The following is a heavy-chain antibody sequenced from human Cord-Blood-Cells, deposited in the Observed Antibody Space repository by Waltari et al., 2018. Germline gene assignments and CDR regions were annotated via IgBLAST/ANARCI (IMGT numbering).Heavy chain of an antibody. D-gene: IGHD3-9*01. CDR1: GGTFSSYA. V-gene: IGHV1-69*10. CDR3: ARTKGGYDILTGYSYYYYYYMDV. Sequence: QVQLVQSGAEVKKPGSSVKVYCKASGGTFSSYAISWVRQAPGQGLEWMGGIIPILGIANYEQDSQGRVTITAGKTTSTAYMELSSLRSEETAVYYCARTKGGYDILTGYSYYYYYYMDVWGKGTTVTVSS. CDR2: IIPILGIA. J-gene: IGHJ6*03.